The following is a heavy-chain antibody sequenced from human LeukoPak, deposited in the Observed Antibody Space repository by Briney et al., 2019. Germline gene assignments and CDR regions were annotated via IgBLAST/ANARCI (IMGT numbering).Heavy chain of an antibody. V-gene: IGHV4-34*01. D-gene: IGHD3-22*01. Sequence: SETLSLTCAVYGGSFSGYYWSWIRQPPGKGREGIGEINHSGSTNYNPSLKRRVTISVDTSENQFSLKLSSVTAADTAVYYCARDYYDSSGRDAFDIWGQGTMVTVSS. J-gene: IGHJ3*02. CDR2: INHSGST. CDR1: GGSFSGYY. CDR3: ARDYYDSSGRDAFDI.